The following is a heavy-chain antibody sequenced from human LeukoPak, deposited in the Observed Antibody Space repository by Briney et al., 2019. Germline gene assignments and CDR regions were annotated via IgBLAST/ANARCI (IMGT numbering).Heavy chain of an antibody. Sequence: GASVKVSCKASGYTSTGYYMHWVRQAPGQGLEWMGWINPNSGGTNYAQKFQGRVTMTRDTSISTAYMELSRLRSDDTAVYYCARVYSSGWPIDYWGQGTLVTVSS. CDR2: INPNSGGT. J-gene: IGHJ4*02. CDR3: ARVYSSGWPIDY. CDR1: GYTSTGYY. V-gene: IGHV1-2*02. D-gene: IGHD6-19*01.